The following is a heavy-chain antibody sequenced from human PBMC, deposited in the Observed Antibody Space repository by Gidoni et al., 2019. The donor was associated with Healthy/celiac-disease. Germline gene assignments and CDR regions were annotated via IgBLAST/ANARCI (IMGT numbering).Heavy chain of an antibody. CDR2: ISYDGSNK. D-gene: IGHD2-2*01. CDR3: ARDTDIVVVPAAVHYYYYYGMDV. CDR1: GFTFSSYA. J-gene: IGHJ6*02. Sequence: QVQLVESGGGVVQPGRSLRLSCAASGFTFSSYAMHWVRQAPGKGLELVAVISYDGSNKYYADSVKGRFTISRDNSKNTLYLQMNSLRAEDTAVYYCARDTDIVVVPAAVHYYYYYGMDVWGQGTTVTVSS. V-gene: IGHV3-30*04.